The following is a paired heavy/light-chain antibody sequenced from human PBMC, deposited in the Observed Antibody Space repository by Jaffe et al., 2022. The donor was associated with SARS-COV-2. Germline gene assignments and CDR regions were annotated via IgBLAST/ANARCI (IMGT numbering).Heavy chain of an antibody. J-gene: IGHJ5*02. CDR2: IYYSGST. Sequence: QVQLQESGPGLVKPSETLSLTCTVSGGSISSYYWSWIRQPPGKGLEWIGYIYYSGSTNYNPSLKSRVTISVDTSKNQFSLKLSSVTAADTAVYYCARRYYDSRGIGFDPWGQGTLVTVSS. CDR1: GGSISSYY. D-gene: IGHD3-22*01. V-gene: IGHV4-59*08. CDR3: ARRYYDSRGIGFDP.
Light chain of an antibody. Sequence: AIQMTQSPSSLSASVGDRVTITCRASQGIRNDLGWYQQKPGKAPKLLIYAASSLQSGVPSRFSGSGSGTDFTLTISSLQPEDFATYYCLQDYNYPGFGGGTKVEIK. CDR1: QGIRND. V-gene: IGKV1-6*01. CDR2: AAS. J-gene: IGKJ4*02. CDR3: LQDYNYPG.